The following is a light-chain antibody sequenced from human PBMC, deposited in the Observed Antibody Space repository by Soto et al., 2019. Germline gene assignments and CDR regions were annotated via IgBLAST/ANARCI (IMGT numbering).Light chain of an antibody. Sequence: QPVLTQPPSASGTPGQRVTISCSGTSSDVGGYNYVSWYQQHPGKAPKLMIYEVSNRPSGVSNRFSGSKSGNTASLTISGLQAEDEADYYCSSYTSSSTSVFGTGTKLTVL. J-gene: IGLJ1*01. CDR3: SSYTSSSTSV. V-gene: IGLV2-14*01. CDR2: EVS. CDR1: SSDVGGYNY.